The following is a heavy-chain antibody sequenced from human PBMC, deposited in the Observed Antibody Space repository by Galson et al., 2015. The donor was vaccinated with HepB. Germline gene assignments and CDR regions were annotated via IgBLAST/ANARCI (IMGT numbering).Heavy chain of an antibody. J-gene: IGHJ4*02. Sequence: SVKVSCKASGGTFSSYAISWVRQAPGQGLEWMGRIIPILGIANYAQKFQGRVTITADKSTSTAYVELSSLRSEDTAVYYCARHLEVVRGVLDYWGQGTLVTVSS. CDR1: GGTFSSYA. V-gene: IGHV1-69*04. D-gene: IGHD3-10*01. CDR3: ARHLEVVRGVLDY. CDR2: IIPILGIA.